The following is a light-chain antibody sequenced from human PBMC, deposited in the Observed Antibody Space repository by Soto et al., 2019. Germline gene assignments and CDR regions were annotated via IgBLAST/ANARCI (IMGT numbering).Light chain of an antibody. CDR1: SSNIGAGYD. V-gene: IGLV1-40*01. J-gene: IGLJ1*01. Sequence: QSVLTQPPSVSGAPGQRVTISCTGSSSNIGAGYDVHWYQQLPGTAPKLLIYGNSNRPSGGPDRFSGSKSGTSASLAITGLQAEDEADYYCQSYDSSLSAYVFGTGTKLTVL. CDR2: GNS. CDR3: QSYDSSLSAYV.